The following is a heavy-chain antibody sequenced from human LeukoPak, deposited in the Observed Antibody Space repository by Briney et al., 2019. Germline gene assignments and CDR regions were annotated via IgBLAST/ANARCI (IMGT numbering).Heavy chain of an antibody. CDR3: TAPGRGRGGYDFEY. CDR1: GFTFSSSS. J-gene: IGHJ4*02. V-gene: IGHV3-48*04. CDR2: ISISTSTI. Sequence: GGSLRLSFVASGFTFSSSSMNWVRQAPGKGPEWVSYISISTSTIYYADSVKGRFTISRDNAKNSLYLEMNSLRAEDTAVYYCTAPGRGRGGYDFEYWGQGTLVTVSS. D-gene: IGHD6-19*01.